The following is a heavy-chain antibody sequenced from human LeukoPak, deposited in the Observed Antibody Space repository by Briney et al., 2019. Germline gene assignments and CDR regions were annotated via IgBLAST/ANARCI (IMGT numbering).Heavy chain of an antibody. Sequence: PGGSLRLSCEASGFTVRNFGIHWVRQASGKGLDWVAAIQYDGSNKWYADSVKGRFTISRDNAKNSLYLQMNSLRVEDTAVYYCATVGIIFKGCVYWGQGTLVTVSS. D-gene: IGHD3-10*01. CDR3: ATVGIIFKGCVY. CDR2: IQYDGSNK. J-gene: IGHJ4*02. CDR1: GFTVRNFG. V-gene: IGHV3-33*03.